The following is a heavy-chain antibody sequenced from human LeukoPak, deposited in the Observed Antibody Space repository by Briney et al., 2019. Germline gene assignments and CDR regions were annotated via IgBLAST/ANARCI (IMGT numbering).Heavy chain of an antibody. CDR1: GFTFSSYG. V-gene: IGHV3-30*18. Sequence: PGGSLRLSCAASGFTFSSYGMHWVRQAPGKGLEWVAVISYDGSNKYYADSVKGRFTISRDNSKNTLYLQMNSLRAEDTAVYYCAKVSNPLTVEFHYWGQGTLVTVSS. D-gene: IGHD2-8*01. CDR3: AKVSNPLTVEFHY. J-gene: IGHJ4*02. CDR2: ISYDGSNK.